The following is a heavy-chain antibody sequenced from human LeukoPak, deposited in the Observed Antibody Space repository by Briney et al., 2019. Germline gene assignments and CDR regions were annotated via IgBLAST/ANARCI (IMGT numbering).Heavy chain of an antibody. CDR3: ARDNPAGSGSSL. CDR2: MSYDGIHI. J-gene: IGHJ4*02. V-gene: IGHV3-30*04. Sequence: GGSLRLSCATSGFTFSSYALHWVRQAPGKGLEWVAVMSYDGIHIYYADSVKGRFTISRDNSKNTLYLQMNSLGADDTAVYYCARDNPAGSGSSLWGQGTLVTVSS. D-gene: IGHD1-26*01. CDR1: GFTFSSYA.